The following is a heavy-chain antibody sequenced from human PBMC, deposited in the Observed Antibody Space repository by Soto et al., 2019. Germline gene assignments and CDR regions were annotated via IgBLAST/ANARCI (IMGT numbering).Heavy chain of an antibody. J-gene: IGHJ6*02. CDR1: GYTLTSYG. Sequence: ASVKVSCKASGYTLTSYGISWVRQAPGQGLEWMGWISVDDGDTNYAQNFQGRVTMSTDTSTSTAYMEMRSLRSDDTAVYYCARDQVAKWAPGSAMVNYYYGMDAWGQGTTVTVSS. D-gene: IGHD5-18*01. CDR3: ARDQVAKWAPGSAMVNYYYGMDA. V-gene: IGHV1-18*04. CDR2: ISVDDGDT.